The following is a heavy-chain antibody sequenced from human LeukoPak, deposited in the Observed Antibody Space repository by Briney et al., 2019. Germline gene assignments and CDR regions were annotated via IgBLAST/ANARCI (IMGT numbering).Heavy chain of an antibody. D-gene: IGHD3-10*01. Sequence: ASVKVSCKVSGYTLTELSMHWVRQAPGKGLEWMGGFDPEDGETIYAQKFQGRVTMTEDTSTDTAYMELSSLRSEDTAVYYCATTTMVRGVIIAKPDAFDIWGQGTTVTVSS. CDR1: GYTLTELS. J-gene: IGHJ3*02. CDR2: FDPEDGET. CDR3: ATTTMVRGVIIAKPDAFDI. V-gene: IGHV1-24*01.